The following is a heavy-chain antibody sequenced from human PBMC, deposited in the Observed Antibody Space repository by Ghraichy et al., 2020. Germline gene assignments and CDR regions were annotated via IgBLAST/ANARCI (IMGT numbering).Heavy chain of an antibody. CDR3: ATALPGPAVTTSYYMDV. CDR2: ISGSGGST. V-gene: IGHV3-23*01. D-gene: IGHD4-17*01. J-gene: IGHJ6*03. Sequence: GGSLRLSCAASGFTFSSYAMSWVRQAPGKGLEWVSAISGSGGSTYYADSVKGRFTISRDNSKNTLYLQMNSLRAEDTAVYYCATALPGPAVTTSYYMDVWGKGTTVTVSS. CDR1: GFTFSSYA.